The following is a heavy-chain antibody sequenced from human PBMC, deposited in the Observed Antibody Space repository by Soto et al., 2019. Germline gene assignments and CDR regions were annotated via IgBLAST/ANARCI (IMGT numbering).Heavy chain of an antibody. D-gene: IGHD2-21*02. CDR1: GFSLSNARMG. CDR3: ARIFYGGNSGGAFDI. CDR2: IFSNDEK. V-gene: IGHV2-26*01. J-gene: IGHJ3*02. Sequence: SGPTLVNPTETLTLTCTVSGFSLSNARMGVSWTRQPPGKALEWLAHIFSNDEKSYSTSLKSRLTISKDTSKSQVVLTMTNMDPVDTATYYCARIFYGGNSGGAFDIWGQGTMVTVSS.